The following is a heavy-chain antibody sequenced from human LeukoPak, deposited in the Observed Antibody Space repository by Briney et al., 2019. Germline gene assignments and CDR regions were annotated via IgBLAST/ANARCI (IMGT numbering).Heavy chain of an antibody. D-gene: IGHD2-2*01. CDR2: IRYDGSNK. CDR1: GFTFSSYG. J-gene: IGHJ3*02. V-gene: IGHV3-30*02. Sequence: GGSLRLSCAASGFTFSSYGMHWVRQAPGKGLEWEAFIRYDGSNKYYADSVKGRFTISRDNSKNTLYLQMNSLRAEDTAVYYCARGRSGCTNISCYLNAFDIWGQGTMVTVSS. CDR3: ARGRSGCTNISCYLNAFDI.